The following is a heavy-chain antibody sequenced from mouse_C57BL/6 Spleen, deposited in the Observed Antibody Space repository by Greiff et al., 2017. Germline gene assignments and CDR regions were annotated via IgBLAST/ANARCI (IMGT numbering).Heavy chain of an antibody. CDR3: TTEAAQATDY. Sequence: VQLQQSGAELVRPGASVKLSCTASGFNIKDDYMHWVKQRPEQGLEWIGWIDPENGDTEYASKFQGKATITADTSSNTAYLQLSSLTSEDTAVYYCTTEAAQATDYWGQGTTLTVSS. V-gene: IGHV14-4*01. J-gene: IGHJ2*01. D-gene: IGHD3-2*02. CDR1: GFNIKDDY. CDR2: IDPENGDT.